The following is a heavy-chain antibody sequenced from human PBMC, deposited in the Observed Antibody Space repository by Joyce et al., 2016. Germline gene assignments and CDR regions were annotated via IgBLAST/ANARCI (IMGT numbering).Heavy chain of an antibody. Sequence: QVQLVESGGGVVQPGRSLRLSCAASRLTFNSYGMHWVRQAPGKVLEWAAGICYDGSHKYYADSVKGRFTISRDNSKNTLYLQMNSLRAEDTAVYFCARGVSSSGYLDYWGQGTLVTVSS. J-gene: IGHJ4*02. V-gene: IGHV3-33*01. D-gene: IGHD3-22*01. CDR2: ICYDGSHK. CDR1: RLTFNSYG. CDR3: ARGVSSSGYLDY.